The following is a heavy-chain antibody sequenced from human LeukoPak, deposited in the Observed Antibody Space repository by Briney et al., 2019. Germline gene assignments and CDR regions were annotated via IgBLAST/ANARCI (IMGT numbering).Heavy chain of an antibody. CDR1: GGSISSYY. Sequence: SETLSLTCTVSGGSISSYYWSWIRQPPGKGLEGIGYIYYSGSTNYNPSLKSRVTISVDTSKNQFSLKLSSVTAADTAVYYCAKNSYGFLSLDYWGQGTLVTVSS. CDR2: IYYSGST. J-gene: IGHJ4*02. CDR3: AKNSYGFLSLDY. V-gene: IGHV4-59*01. D-gene: IGHD5-18*01.